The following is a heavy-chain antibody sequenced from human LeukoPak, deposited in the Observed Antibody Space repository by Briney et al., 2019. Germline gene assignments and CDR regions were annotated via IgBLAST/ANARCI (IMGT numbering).Heavy chain of an antibody. V-gene: IGHV1-18*01. Sequence: ASVKVSCKASGYTFTSHGISWVRQAPGQGLEWMGWISAYNGNTNYAQKLQGRVTMTTDTSTSTAYMELRSLRSEDTAVYYCARGPMAVTIFGVVTPHYYYYYMDVWGKGTTVTVSS. J-gene: IGHJ6*03. D-gene: IGHD3-3*01. CDR2: ISAYNGNT. CDR1: GYTFTSHG. CDR3: ARGPMAVTIFGVVTPHYYYYYMDV.